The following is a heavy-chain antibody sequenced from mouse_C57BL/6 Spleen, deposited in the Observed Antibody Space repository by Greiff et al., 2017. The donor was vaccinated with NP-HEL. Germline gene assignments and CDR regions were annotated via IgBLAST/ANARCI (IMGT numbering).Heavy chain of an antibody. CDR2: ISYDGSN. CDR3: ARERGPNYYGSSSWYFDV. V-gene: IGHV3-6*01. D-gene: IGHD1-1*01. Sequence: EVKLVESGPGLVKPSQSLSLTCSVTGYSITSGYYWNWIRQFPGNKLEWMGYISYDGSNNYNPSLKNRISIPRDTSKNQFFLKLNSVTTEDTATYYCARERGPNYYGSSSWYFDVWGTGTTVTVSS. CDR1: GYSITSGYY. J-gene: IGHJ1*03.